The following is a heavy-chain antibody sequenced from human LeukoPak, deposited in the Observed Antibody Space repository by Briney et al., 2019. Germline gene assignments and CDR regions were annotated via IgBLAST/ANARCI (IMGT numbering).Heavy chain of an antibody. CDR1: GFTFSNSA. CDR2: ISASGDTT. D-gene: IGHD2-15*01. V-gene: IGHV3-23*01. J-gene: IGHJ4*02. CDR3: ARDGYCSGSSCYSTTDY. Sequence: PGGSLRLSCAASGFTFSNSAMTWVRQSPGKGLEWVSDISASGDTTHYADSVMGRFTISRDNSKHTLYLQMNSLRAEDTAVYYCARDGYCSGSSCYSTTDYWGQGTLVTVSS.